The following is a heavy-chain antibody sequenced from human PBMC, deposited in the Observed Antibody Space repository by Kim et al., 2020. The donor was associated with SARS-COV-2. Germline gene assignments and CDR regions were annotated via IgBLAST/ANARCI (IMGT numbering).Heavy chain of an antibody. Sequence: GGSLRLSCAASGFTFSSYAMSWVRQAPGKGLEWVSAISGSGGSTYYADSVKGRFTISSENAKNTMILQLKSLRLEATAAYYCAKDTRKADYDGMDV. J-gene: IGHJ6*01. CDR1: GFTFSSYA. V-gene: IGHV3-23*01. CDR3: AKDTRKADYDGMDV. CDR2: ISGSGGST.